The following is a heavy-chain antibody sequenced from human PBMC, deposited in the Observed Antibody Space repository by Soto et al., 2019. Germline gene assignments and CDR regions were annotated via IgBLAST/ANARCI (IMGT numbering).Heavy chain of an antibody. CDR1: GGSISSYY. Sequence: SETLSLTCTVSGGSISSYYWSWIRQPPGKGLEWIGYIYHSGSTYYNPSLKSRVTISVDRSKNQFSLKLSSVTAADTAVYYCARGSGYYDSSGYYYLNDAFDIWGQGTMVTVS. CDR2: IYHSGST. V-gene: IGHV4-59*12. D-gene: IGHD3-22*01. J-gene: IGHJ3*02. CDR3: ARGSGYYDSSGYYYLNDAFDI.